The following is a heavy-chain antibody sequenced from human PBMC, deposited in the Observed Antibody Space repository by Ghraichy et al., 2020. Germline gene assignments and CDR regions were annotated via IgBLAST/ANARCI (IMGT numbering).Heavy chain of an antibody. J-gene: IGHJ4*02. Sequence: LSLTCAASGFTFSSYWMHWVRQAPGKGLVCVSRINSDGSSTIYADSVKGRFTISRDNAKNTLYLQMNSLRAEDTAVYYCARDLNYDRSGYWGQGTLVTVSS. D-gene: IGHD3-22*01. CDR3: ARDLNYDRSGY. CDR2: INSDGSST. V-gene: IGHV3-74*01. CDR1: GFTFSSYW.